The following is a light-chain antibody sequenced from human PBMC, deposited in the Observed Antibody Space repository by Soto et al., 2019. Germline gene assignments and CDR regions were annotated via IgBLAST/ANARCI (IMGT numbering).Light chain of an antibody. J-gene: IGKJ2*01. V-gene: IGKV3-20*01. CDR2: DAS. CDR1: QSVRSNH. Sequence: EIVLTQSPGTLSLSQGERATLSCRASQSVRSNHLAWYQQKPGQAHRLLIYDASSRATGIPDRFSGSGSGTDFTLTISRLEPEDFAVYYCQQYGSSPRTFGRGTKLEI. CDR3: QQYGSSPRT.